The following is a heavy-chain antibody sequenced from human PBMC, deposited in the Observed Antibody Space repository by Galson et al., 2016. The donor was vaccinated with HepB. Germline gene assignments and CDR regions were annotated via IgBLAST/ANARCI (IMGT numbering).Heavy chain of an antibody. CDR3: ARGDGRGSAYSDY. D-gene: IGHD2-21*01. CDR1: GFTFSSYG. V-gene: IGHV3-33*01. J-gene: IGHJ4*02. CDR2: ILYDGSDK. Sequence: SLRLSCAASGFTFSSYGMHWVRQAPGKGLEWVAVILYDGSDKYYADSVKGRFTISSISRDNSKNTLYLQMNSLRSGDTAVYYCARGDGRGSAYSDYLGQGTLVSVSS.